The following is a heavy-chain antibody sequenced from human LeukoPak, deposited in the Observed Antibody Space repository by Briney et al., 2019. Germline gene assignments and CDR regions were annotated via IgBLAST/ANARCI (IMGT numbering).Heavy chain of an antibody. CDR2: ISGSGGST. Sequence: GGSLRLSCAASGFTFSSYGMSWVRQAPGKGLEWVSAISGSGGSTYYADSVKGRFTISRDNSKNTLYIQMNSLRAEDTAVYYCAKDVSYGYDLLTGYYLDYWGQGTLVSVSS. J-gene: IGHJ4*02. D-gene: IGHD3-9*01. V-gene: IGHV3-23*01. CDR3: AKDVSYGYDLLTGYYLDY. CDR1: GFTFSSYG.